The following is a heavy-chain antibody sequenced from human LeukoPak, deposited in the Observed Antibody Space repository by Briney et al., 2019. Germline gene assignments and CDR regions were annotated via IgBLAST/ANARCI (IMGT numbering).Heavy chain of an antibody. Sequence: GGSLRLSCTASGFTFGDYAMSWVRQAPGKGLEWVSSISSSSSYIYYADSVKGRFTISRDNAKNSLYLQMNSLRAEDTAVYYCARSPRGYSYGYKDYWGQGTLVTVSS. CDR2: ISSSSSYI. D-gene: IGHD5-18*01. V-gene: IGHV3-21*01. CDR1: GFTFGDYA. J-gene: IGHJ4*02. CDR3: ARSPRGYSYGYKDY.